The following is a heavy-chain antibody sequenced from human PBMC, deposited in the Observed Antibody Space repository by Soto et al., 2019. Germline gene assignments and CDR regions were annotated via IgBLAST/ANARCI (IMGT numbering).Heavy chain of an antibody. Sequence: QVQLVNSGGGVVQPGGSLRLSCEASGFNFSSYGIHWVRQAPGQGLEWVAIIWNDGSNEYYADSVKGRFTISRDNSKNTVYLQVSKLRAEDTAVYFCARDQTDSGGYSDSWGQGTLVTVSS. CDR2: IWNDGSNE. D-gene: IGHD3-22*01. CDR1: GFNFSSYG. CDR3: ARDQTDSGGYSDS. J-gene: IGHJ4*02. V-gene: IGHV3-33*01.